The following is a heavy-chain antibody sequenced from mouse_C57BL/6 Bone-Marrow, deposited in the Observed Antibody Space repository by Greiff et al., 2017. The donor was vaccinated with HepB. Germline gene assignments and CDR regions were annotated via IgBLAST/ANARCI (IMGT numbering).Heavy chain of an antibody. V-gene: IGHV2-2*01. CDR2: IWSGGST. J-gene: IGHJ4*01. CDR1: GFSLTSYG. D-gene: IGHD1-2*01. CDR3: ARRTTALGGAMDY. Sequence: VQLVESGPGLVQPSQSLSITCTVSGFSLTSYGVHWVRQSPGKGLEWLGVIWSGGSTDYNAAFISRLSISEDNSKSQVFFKMNSLQADDTAIYYYARRTTALGGAMDYWGQGTSVTVSS.